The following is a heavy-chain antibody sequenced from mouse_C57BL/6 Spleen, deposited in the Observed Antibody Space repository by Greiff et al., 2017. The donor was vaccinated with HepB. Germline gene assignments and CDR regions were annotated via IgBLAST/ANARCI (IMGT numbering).Heavy chain of an antibody. CDR3: ARSVSIYYDYGYYFDY. V-gene: IGHV1-53*01. CDR2: INPSNGGT. CDR1: GYTFTSYW. Sequence: QVQLKQPGTELVKPGASVKLSCKASGYTFTSYWMHWVKQRPGQGLEWIGNINPSNGGTNYNEKFKSKATLTVDKSSSTAYMQLSSLTSEDSAVYYCARSVSIYYDYGYYFDYWGQGTTLTVSS. D-gene: IGHD2-4*01. J-gene: IGHJ2*01.